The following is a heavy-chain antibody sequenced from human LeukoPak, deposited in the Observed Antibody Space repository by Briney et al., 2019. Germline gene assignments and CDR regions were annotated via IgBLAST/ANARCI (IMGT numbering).Heavy chain of an antibody. CDR2: ISSSSSTI. CDR1: GFTFSSYS. V-gene: IGHV3-48*01. D-gene: IGHD5-12*01. Sequence: GGSLRLSCAASGFTFSSYSMNWVRQAPGKGLEWVSYISSSSSTIYYADSVKGRFTISRDNAKNSLYLQMNSLRAEDTAVYYCARERWLRRGYYYYGMDVWGQGTTVTVSS. J-gene: IGHJ6*02. CDR3: ARERWLRRGYYYYGMDV.